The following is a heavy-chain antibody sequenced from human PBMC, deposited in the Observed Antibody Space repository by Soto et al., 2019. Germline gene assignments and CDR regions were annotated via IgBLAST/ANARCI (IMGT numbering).Heavy chain of an antibody. CDR2: TDYSGTT. CDR1: SDSISSYY. CDR3: ARAVADPLYYLDY. Sequence: QVQLQESGPGLVRPSETLSLTCTVSSDSISSYYWIWIRQSPGKGLEWIGYTDYSGTTNYNPSLKSRVTISGDTSKNQFSLRLSSVTTADTAVYYCARAVADPLYYLDYWGQGTLVTVSS. J-gene: IGHJ4*02. D-gene: IGHD6-19*01. V-gene: IGHV4-59*08.